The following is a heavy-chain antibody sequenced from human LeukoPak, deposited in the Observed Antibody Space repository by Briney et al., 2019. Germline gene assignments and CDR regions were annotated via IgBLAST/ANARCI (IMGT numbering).Heavy chain of an antibody. CDR2: ISSSSSYI. D-gene: IGHD3-10*01. CDR3: ARAPYGSGSYSDY. J-gene: IGHJ4*02. CDR1: GFTFSSYS. V-gene: IGHV3-21*01. Sequence: GGSLRLSCAASGFTFSSYSMNWVRQAPGKGLEWVSSISSSSSYIYYADSVKGRFTIPRDNAKNSLYLQMNSLRAEDTAVYYCARAPYGSGSYSDYWGQGTLVTVSS.